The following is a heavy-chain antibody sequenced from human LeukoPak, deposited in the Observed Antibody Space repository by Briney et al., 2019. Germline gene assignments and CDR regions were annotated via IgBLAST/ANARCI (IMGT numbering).Heavy chain of an antibody. CDR2: IIPIFGTA. V-gene: IGHV1-69*06. Sequence: PVTLSCKASGGTFSRYAISWVRQAPGPGLEWMGRIIPIFGTANYAQKFQGRVTITADKSTSTAYMELSSLRSEDTAVYYCARGGYREQLVDYWGQGTLVTVSS. CDR3: ARGGYREQLVDY. CDR1: GGTFSRYA. D-gene: IGHD6-13*01. J-gene: IGHJ4*02.